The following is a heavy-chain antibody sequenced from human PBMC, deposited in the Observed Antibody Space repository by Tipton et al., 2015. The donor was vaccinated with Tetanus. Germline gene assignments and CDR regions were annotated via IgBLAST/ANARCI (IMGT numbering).Heavy chain of an antibody. J-gene: IGHJ5*02. V-gene: IGHV4-31*03. CDR2: IYYSGST. Sequence: TLSLTCTVSGASISSGGYFWNWIRQHPGKGPEWIGYIYYSGSTYYNPSLKSRVTISVDTSKNQFSLNLSSVTAADTAVYYCACNPNIAAAGTGEDSGWFDPWGQGTLVTVSS. CDR3: ACNPNIAAAGTGEDSGWFDP. CDR1: GASISSGGYF. D-gene: IGHD6-13*01.